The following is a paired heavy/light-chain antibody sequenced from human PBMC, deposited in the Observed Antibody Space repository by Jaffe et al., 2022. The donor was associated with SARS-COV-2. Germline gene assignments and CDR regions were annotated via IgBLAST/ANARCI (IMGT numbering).Heavy chain of an antibody. CDR3: ARDEWNWYGDY. Sequence: QVQLVQSGAEVKKPGASVKVSCKTSGYTFETFGISWVRQAPGQGLEWMGWISAYNGDTTYAQNFQGRVIMTTDTSTSTAYMELRSLTSDDTAVYYCARDEWNWYGDYWGQGTLVTVSS. D-gene: IGHD1-1*01. CDR2: ISAYNGDT. V-gene: IGHV1-18*01. J-gene: IGHJ4*02. CDR1: GYTFETFG.
Light chain of an antibody. CDR3: QQYYSTPYT. Sequence: DIVMTQSPDSLPVSLGERATINCKSSQNILYSSNNKNYLAWFQQRPGQPPKLLISWASTRESGVPDRFSGSGSGTDFTLTISSLQAEDVAVYYCQQYYSTPYTFGQGTKLEIK. V-gene: IGKV4-1*01. CDR2: WAS. CDR1: QNILYSSNNKNY. J-gene: IGKJ2*01.